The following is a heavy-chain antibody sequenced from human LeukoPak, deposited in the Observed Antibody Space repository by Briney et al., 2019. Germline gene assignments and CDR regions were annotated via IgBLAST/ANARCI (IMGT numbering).Heavy chain of an antibody. CDR3: ARESGACSGGSCHWYFDL. J-gene: IGHJ2*01. CDR2: TYFRYRWCN. V-gene: IGHV6-1*01. Sequence: SQTLSLTCAISGDSVSSNNAAWNWIRQSPSRGVERQGRTYFRYRWCNDCAVSLKSRITINPDTSKNQFSLHLTSVTLEDTAVYYCARESGACSGGSCHWYFDLWGRGTLVTVSS. D-gene: IGHD2-15*01. CDR1: GDSVSSNNAA.